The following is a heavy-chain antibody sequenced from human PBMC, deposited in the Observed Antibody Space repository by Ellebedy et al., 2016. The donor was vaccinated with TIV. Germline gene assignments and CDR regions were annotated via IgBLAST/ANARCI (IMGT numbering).Heavy chain of an antibody. CDR2: ISSDGSNK. Sequence: GGSLRLSXVPSGFTFRSHGIYWVRQAPGKGLEWVAVISSDGSNKYYADSVKGRFTISRDNSKNTLYLQMNSLRTDDMAVYYCARGGSSGSSDYWGQGTLVTVSS. D-gene: IGHD3-10*01. J-gene: IGHJ4*02. CDR3: ARGGSSGSSDY. CDR1: GFTFRSHG. V-gene: IGHV3-30*03.